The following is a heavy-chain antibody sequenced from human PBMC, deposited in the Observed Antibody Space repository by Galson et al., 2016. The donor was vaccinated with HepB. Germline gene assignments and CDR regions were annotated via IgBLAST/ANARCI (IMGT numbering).Heavy chain of an antibody. D-gene: IGHD4/OR15-4a*01. CDR3: AKNRYDYGPLED. CDR2: ISGSAVYT. Sequence: SLRLSCAASGFTFHNYGMSWVRQAPGQGLEWVSSISGSAVYTNYADSVKGRFTISRDYSETTLHLQMDSLRAEDTAVYYCAKNRYDYGPLEDWGQGTLVTVSS. J-gene: IGHJ4*02. CDR1: GFTFHNYG. V-gene: IGHV3-23*01.